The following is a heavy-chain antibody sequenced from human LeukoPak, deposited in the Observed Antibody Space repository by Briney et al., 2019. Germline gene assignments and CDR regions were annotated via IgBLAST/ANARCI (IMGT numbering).Heavy chain of an antibody. V-gene: IGHV6-1*01. CDR1: GDSVSSNSAA. CDR2: TYYRSKWYN. CDR3: ARGAWSSSWSGDDAFDI. Sequence: SQTLSLTCAISGDSVSSNSAAWNWIRQSPSRGLEWLGRTYYRSKWYNDYAVSVKSRITINPDTSKNQFSLQLNSVTPEDTAVYYCARGAWSSSWSGDDAFDIWGQGTMVTVSS. D-gene: IGHD6-13*01. J-gene: IGHJ3*02.